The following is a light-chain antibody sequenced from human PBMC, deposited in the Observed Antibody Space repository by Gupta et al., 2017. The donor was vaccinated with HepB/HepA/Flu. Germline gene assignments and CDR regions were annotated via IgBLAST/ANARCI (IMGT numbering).Light chain of an antibody. J-gene: IGKJ4*01. Sequence: DIVMTQSPDPQTEALGERAPIKCKSSQSLLYTANTKNYLVWYQQKPGQPPKLLFYWASTRDSGVPDRFSGSGSGTDFTLTISSLQAEDVAVYYCQQYNTTPLTFGGGTKVEIK. CDR3: QQYNTTPLT. CDR1: QSLLYTANTKNY. V-gene: IGKV4-1*01. CDR2: WAS.